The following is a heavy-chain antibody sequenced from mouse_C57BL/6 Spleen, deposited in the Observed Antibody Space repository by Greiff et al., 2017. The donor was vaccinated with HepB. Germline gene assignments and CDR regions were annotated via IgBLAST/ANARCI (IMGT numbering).Heavy chain of an antibody. CDR3: ARPSSGPFFDY. Sequence: DVHLVESGAELVKPGASVKLSCTASGFNIKDYYMHWVKQRTEQGLEWIGRIDPEDGETKYAPKFQGKATITADTSSNTAYLQLSSLTSEDTAVYYCARPSSGPFFDYWGQGTTLTVSS. J-gene: IGHJ2*01. CDR1: GFNIKDYY. CDR2: IDPEDGET. V-gene: IGHV14-2*01. D-gene: IGHD3-2*02.